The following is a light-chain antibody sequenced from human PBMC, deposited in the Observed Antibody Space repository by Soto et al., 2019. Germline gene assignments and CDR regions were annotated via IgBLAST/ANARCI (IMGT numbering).Light chain of an antibody. V-gene: IGKV3-11*01. CDR3: QQYDTTPMYT. Sequence: EVVWIQSRATLSLSPGERATLSCRASESVFGYLAWYQHKPGQAPRLLIYDASKRATGVPARFSGSGSGTDFTHTISRLEPEEFAVYYCQQYDTTPMYTFGQGTRLEIK. CDR1: ESVFGY. J-gene: IGKJ5*01. CDR2: DAS.